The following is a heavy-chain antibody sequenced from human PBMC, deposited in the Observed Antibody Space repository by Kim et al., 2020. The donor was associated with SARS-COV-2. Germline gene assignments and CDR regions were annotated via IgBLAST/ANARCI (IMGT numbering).Heavy chain of an antibody. CDR1: GFTFSHYG. Sequence: GGSLRLSCAASGFTFSHYGMHWARQAPGKGLEWVTVISFDRSKRLYADSVKGRFTISRDDSENTLYLQMNSLRAEDTAAYYCAKKRCDMGSICGMDVWGPGTTVTVSS. D-gene: IGHD1-26*01. V-gene: IGHV3-30*18. J-gene: IGHJ6*02. CDR2: ISFDRSKR. CDR3: AKKRCDMGSICGMDV.